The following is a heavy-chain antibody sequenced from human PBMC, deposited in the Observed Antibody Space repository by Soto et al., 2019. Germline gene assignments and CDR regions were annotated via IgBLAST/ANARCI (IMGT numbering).Heavy chain of an antibody. D-gene: IGHD1-26*01. J-gene: IGHJ6*02. CDR2: ISAYNGNT. V-gene: IGHV1-18*01. CDR3: ARDRWELLYDYYYGMDV. Sequence: GASVKVSCKASGYTFTSYGISWVRQAPGQGLEWMGWISAYNGNTNYAQKLQGRVTMTTDTSTSTAYMELRSLRSDDTAVYYCARDRWELLYDYYYGMDVWGQGTTVTVS. CDR1: GYTFTSYG.